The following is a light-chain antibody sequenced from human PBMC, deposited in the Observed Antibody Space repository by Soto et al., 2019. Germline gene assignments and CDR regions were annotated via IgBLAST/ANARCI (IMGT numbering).Light chain of an antibody. Sequence: QSVLTQPPSVSGAPGQRVTISCTGSSSNIGAGYDVHWYQLRLGTAPKLLIFGNNNRPSGVPHRFSGAKSGTSASLGSTGLQAEDDGDYYCQSDDSTLRARDVFGSGTQLTVL. V-gene: IGLV1-40*01. CDR2: GNN. CDR1: SSNIGAGYD. CDR3: QSDDSTLRARDV. J-gene: IGLJ1*01.